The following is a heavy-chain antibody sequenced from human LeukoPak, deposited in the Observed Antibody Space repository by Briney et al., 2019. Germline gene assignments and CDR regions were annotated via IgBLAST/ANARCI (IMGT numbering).Heavy chain of an antibody. V-gene: IGHV3-23*01. CDR3: ARYCSGASCYSGVDY. J-gene: IGHJ4*02. CDR2: ISGSGGST. CDR1: GFTFSTYV. Sequence: GGSLRLSCAASGFTFSTYVMSWVRQAPGKGLEWVSAISGSGGSTYYADSVKGRFTISRDNSKNTLYLQMSSLRAEDTAVYYCARYCSGASCYSGVDYWGQGTLVPVSS. D-gene: IGHD2-15*01.